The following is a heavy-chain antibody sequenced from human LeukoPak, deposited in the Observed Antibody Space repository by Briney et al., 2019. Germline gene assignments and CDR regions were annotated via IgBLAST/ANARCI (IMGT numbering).Heavy chain of an antibody. J-gene: IGHJ4*02. CDR3: ARDLSYYDSSGTYYFDY. CDR1: GFTFSSCS. CDR2: ISSSSSYI. V-gene: IGHV3-21*01. Sequence: GGSLRLSCAASGFTFSSCSMNWVRQAPGKGLEWVSSISSSSSYIYYADSVKGRFTISRDNAKNSLYLQMNSLRAEDTAVYYCARDLSYYDSSGTYYFDYWGQGTLVTVSS. D-gene: IGHD3-22*01.